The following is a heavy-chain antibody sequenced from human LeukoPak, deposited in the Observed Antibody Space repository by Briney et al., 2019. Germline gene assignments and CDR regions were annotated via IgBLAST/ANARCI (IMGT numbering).Heavy chain of an antibody. CDR1: GGSISSYY. J-gene: IGHJ4*02. Sequence: PSETLSLTCTVSGGSISSYYWSWIRQPPGKGLEWIGYIYYSGSTNYNPPLKSRVTISVDTSKNQFSLKLSSVTAADTAVYYCASGRIAAAGKGDYWGQGTLVTVSS. CDR2: IYYSGST. D-gene: IGHD6-13*01. V-gene: IGHV4-59*12. CDR3: ASGRIAAAGKGDY.